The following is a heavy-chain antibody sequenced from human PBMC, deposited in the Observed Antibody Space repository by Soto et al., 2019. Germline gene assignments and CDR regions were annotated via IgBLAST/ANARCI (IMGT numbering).Heavy chain of an antibody. CDR2: IYYSGST. CDR1: GGSISSYY. V-gene: IGHV4-59*01. CDR3: AREVDYAVRAFDI. D-gene: IGHD3-16*01. J-gene: IGHJ3*02. Sequence: SETLSLTCTVSGGSISSYYWSWIRQPPGKGLEWIGYIYYSGSTNYNPSLKSRVTISVDTSKNQFSLKLSSVTAADTAVYYCAREVDYAVRAFDIWGQGTMVTVSS.